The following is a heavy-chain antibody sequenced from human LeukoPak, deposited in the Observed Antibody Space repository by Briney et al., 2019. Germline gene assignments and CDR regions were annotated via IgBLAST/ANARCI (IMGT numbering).Heavy chain of an antibody. CDR1: GYTFTSYD. V-gene: IGHV1-8*01. J-gene: IGHJ6*02. Sequence: ASVKVSCKASGYTFTSYDINWVRQATGQGLEWMGWMNPNSGNTGYAQKFQGRVTMTRNTSISTAYMELSSLRSEDTAVYYCARGETQRITMVRGVIINHYYYGMDVWGQGTTVTVSS. D-gene: IGHD3-10*01. CDR3: ARGETQRITMVRGVIINHYYYGMDV. CDR2: MNPNSGNT.